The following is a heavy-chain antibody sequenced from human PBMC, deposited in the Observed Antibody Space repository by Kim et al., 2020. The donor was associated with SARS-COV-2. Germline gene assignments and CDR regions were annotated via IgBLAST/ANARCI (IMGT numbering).Heavy chain of an antibody. CDR1: GYTFTGYY. J-gene: IGHJ4*02. CDR3: AREIWIVGATEGLDY. CDR2: INPNSGGT. D-gene: IGHD1-26*01. Sequence: ASVKVSCKASGYTFTGYYMHWVRQAPGQGLEWMGWINPNSGGTNYAQKFQGRVTMTRDTSISTAYMELSRLRSDDTAVYYCAREIWIVGATEGLDYWGQGTLVTVSS. V-gene: IGHV1-2*02.